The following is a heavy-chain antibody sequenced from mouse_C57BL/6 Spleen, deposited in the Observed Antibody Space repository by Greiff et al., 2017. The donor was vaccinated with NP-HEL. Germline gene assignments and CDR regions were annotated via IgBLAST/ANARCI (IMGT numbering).Heavy chain of an antibody. J-gene: IGHJ2*01. V-gene: IGHV1-5*01. CDR1: GYTFTSYW. D-gene: IGHD1-1*02. CDR3: TRGWFSPYYFDY. CDR2: IYPGNSDT. Sequence: VQLQQTGTVLARPGASVKMSCKTSGYTFTSYWMHWVKQRPGQGLEWIGAIYPGNSDTSYNQKVKGKAKLTAVTSASTAYMELSSLTNADSAVYYCTRGWFSPYYFDYWGQGTTLTVSS.